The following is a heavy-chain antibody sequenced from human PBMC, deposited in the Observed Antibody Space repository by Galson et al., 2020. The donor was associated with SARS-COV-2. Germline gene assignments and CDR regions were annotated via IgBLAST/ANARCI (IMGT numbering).Heavy chain of an antibody. CDR3: ARGPLGILDY. CDR1: GGSFSGYF. D-gene: IGHD7-27*01. CDR2: INHSGIT. Sequence: SQTLSLTCAVYGGSFSGYFWSWIRQPPGNGLEWIGEINHSGITNYSPSLRSRVTISVDTSKNQFSLKLSSVTAADTAVYYCARGPLGILDYWGQGTLVTVSS. V-gene: IGHV4-34*01. J-gene: IGHJ4*02.